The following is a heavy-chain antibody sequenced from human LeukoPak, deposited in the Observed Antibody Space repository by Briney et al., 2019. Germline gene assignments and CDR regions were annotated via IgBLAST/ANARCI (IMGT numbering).Heavy chain of an antibody. D-gene: IGHD6-13*01. Sequence: GGSLRLSCAASGFTFSSYSMNWVRQAPGQGLEWVSSISSSSSYIYYADSVKGRFTISRDNAKNSLYLQMNSLRAEDTAVYYCARVFPRDGRAAAGTDYWGQGTLVTVSS. J-gene: IGHJ4*02. CDR3: ARVFPRDGRAAAGTDY. CDR1: GFTFSSYS. CDR2: ISSSSSYI. V-gene: IGHV3-21*01.